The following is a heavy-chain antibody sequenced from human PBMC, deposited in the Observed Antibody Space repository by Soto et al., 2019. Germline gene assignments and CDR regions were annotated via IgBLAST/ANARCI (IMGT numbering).Heavy chain of an antibody. J-gene: IGHJ3*02. CDR2: FDPEDGET. V-gene: IGHV1-24*01. CDR3: ATVPPLIAAAGPWASYAFYI. CDR1: GYTLTELS. D-gene: IGHD6-13*01. Sequence: ASVKVSCKVSGYTLTELSMHWVRQAPGKGLEWMGGFDPEDGETIYAQKFQGRVTMTEDTSTDTAYMELSSLRSEDTAVYYCATVPPLIAAAGPWASYAFYIWGQGTMVTVSS.